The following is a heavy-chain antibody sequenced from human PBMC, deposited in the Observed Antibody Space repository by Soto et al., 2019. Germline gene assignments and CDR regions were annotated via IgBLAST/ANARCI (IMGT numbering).Heavy chain of an antibody. V-gene: IGHV4-59*01. Sequence: PSETLSLTCTVSGGSISSYYWSWIRQPPGKGLEWIGHIYYSGSTNYNPSLKSRVTISVDTSKNQFSLKLSSVTAADTAVYYCAREISWSSSRWFDPWGQGTLVTVSS. CDR1: GGSISSYY. J-gene: IGHJ5*02. CDR3: AREISWSSSRWFDP. D-gene: IGHD6-6*01. CDR2: IYYSGST.